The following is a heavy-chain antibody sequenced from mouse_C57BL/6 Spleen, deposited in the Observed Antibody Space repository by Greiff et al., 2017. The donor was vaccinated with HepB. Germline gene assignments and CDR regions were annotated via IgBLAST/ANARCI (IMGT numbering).Heavy chain of an antibody. Sequence: DVQLQESGEGLVKPGGSLKLSCAASGFTFSSYAMSWVRQTPEKRLEWVAYISSGGDYIYYADTVKGRFTISRDNARNTLYLQMSSLKSEDTAMYYCTRAYDYALDYYAMDYWGQGTSVTVSS. CDR1: GFTFSSYA. CDR2: ISSGGDYI. D-gene: IGHD2-4*01. CDR3: TRAYDYALDYYAMDY. V-gene: IGHV5-9-1*02. J-gene: IGHJ4*01.